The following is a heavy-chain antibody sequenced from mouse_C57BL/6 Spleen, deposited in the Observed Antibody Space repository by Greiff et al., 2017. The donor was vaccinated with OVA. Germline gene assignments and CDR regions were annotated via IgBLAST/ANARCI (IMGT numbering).Heavy chain of an antibody. D-gene: IGHD1-1*01. CDR1: GYTFTSYW. V-gene: IGHV1-53*01. CDR2: INPSNGGT. Sequence: QVQLQQPGTELVKPGASVKLSCKASGYTFTSYWMHWVKQRPGQGLEWIGNINPSNGGTNYNEKFKGKATLTVDKSSSTAYMQLSSLTSEDSAVYYCARSDYYGSSPYYAMDYWGQGTSVTVSS. CDR3: ARSDYYGSSPYYAMDY. J-gene: IGHJ4*01.